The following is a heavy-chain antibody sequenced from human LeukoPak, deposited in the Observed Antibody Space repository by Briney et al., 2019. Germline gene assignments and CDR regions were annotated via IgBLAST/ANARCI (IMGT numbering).Heavy chain of an antibody. Sequence: SQTLSLTCTVSGGSISSGGYYWSWIRQHPGKGLEWIGYIYYSGSTYYNPSLKSRVTISVNKSKNQFSLKLSSVTAADTAVYYCAREGYCSSTSCRLVYWGQGTLVTVSS. V-gene: IGHV4-31*03. CDR2: IYYSGST. CDR1: GGSISSGGYY. J-gene: IGHJ4*02. CDR3: AREGYCSSTSCRLVY. D-gene: IGHD2-2*01.